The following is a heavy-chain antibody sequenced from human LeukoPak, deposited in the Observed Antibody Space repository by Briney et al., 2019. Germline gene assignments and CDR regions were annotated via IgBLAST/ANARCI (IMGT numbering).Heavy chain of an antibody. CDR2: ISRSGAST. D-gene: IGHD3-10*01. J-gene: IGHJ4*02. Sequence: GGSLRLSCAASAFTFSSYAMSWVRQAPGKGLEWVSAISRSGASTYYADSVKGRFTISRDNSKNTLYLQMNSLRAEDTAVYYCAKDLASGYYGSGSYFDYWGQGTLVTVSS. CDR1: AFTFSSYA. V-gene: IGHV3-23*01. CDR3: AKDLASGYYGSGSYFDY.